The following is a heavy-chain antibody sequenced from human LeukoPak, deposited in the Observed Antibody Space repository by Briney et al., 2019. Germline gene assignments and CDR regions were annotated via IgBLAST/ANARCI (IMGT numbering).Heavy chain of an antibody. CDR3: ASGKTYYDFWSGHPGAFDI. CDR2: IYYSGST. CDR1: GGSISSYY. V-gene: IGHV4-59*01. D-gene: IGHD3-3*01. Sequence: SETLSLTCTVSGGSISSYYWSWIRQPPGKGLEWIGYIYYSGSTNYNPSLKSRVTISVDTSKNQFSLKLSSVTAADTAVYYCASGKTYYDFWSGHPGAFDIWGQGTMVTVSS. J-gene: IGHJ3*02.